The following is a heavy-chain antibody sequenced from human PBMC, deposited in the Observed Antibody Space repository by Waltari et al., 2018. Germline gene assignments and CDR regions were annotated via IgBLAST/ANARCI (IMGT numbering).Heavy chain of an antibody. CDR3: ARARGYFDSFDAFDI. CDR2: LDPHSGNP. Sequence: QVQLVQSGAEVRKPGASVKVSCQASRYTFTSYDINWVRQATGQGLQWWGWLDPHSGNPGDAQKFQGGVTIARNASISTAYLQLSSLRSEDTAVYYCARARGYFDSFDAFDIWGQGTMVTVSS. D-gene: IGHD3-9*01. J-gene: IGHJ3*02. V-gene: IGHV1-8*01. CDR1: RYTFTSYD.